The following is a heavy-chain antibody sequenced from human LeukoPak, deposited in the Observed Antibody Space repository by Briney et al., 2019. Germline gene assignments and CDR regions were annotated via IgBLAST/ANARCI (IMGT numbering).Heavy chain of an antibody. V-gene: IGHV3-11*01. J-gene: IGHJ6*02. CDR2: IGSSGSTI. CDR1: GFTFSDYY. Sequence: GGSLRLSCAASGFTFSDYYMSWIRQAPGKGLEWVSYIGSSGSTIYYADSVKGRFTISSDNAKNSLYLQMNSLKAEDTAVYYCARDQQLDYYYYGMDVWGQGTTVTVSS. D-gene: IGHD6-13*01. CDR3: ARDQQLDYYYYGMDV.